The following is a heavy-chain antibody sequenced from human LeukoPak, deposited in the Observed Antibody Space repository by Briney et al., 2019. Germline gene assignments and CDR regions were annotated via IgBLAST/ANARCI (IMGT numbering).Heavy chain of an antibody. CDR2: IYYSGST. CDR1: GGSISSYY. Sequence: PSETLSLTCTVSGGSISSYYWSWIRQPPGKGLEWIGYIYYSGSTNYNPSLKSRVTISVDTSKNQFSLKLNSVTAADTAVYYCARGASSSWNPTGLDWRPKVKWYLDLWGRGTLVTVSS. J-gene: IGHJ2*01. D-gene: IGHD6-13*01. CDR3: ARGASSSWNPTGLDWRPKVKWYLDL. V-gene: IGHV4-59*01.